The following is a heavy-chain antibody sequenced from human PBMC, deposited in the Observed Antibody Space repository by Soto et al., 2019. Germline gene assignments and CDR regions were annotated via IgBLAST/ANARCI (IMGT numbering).Heavy chain of an antibody. CDR3: ARGDPAGVDY. CDR1: GGSISSGGYY. Sequence: QVQLQESGPGLVKPSQTLSLTCTVSGGSISSGGYYWSWIRQHPGKGLEWIGYIYYSGSTYYNPSLKRRGTISVDTSKNQCSRKLSSGTAADTAGYYCARGDPAGVDYWGQGTLVTVSS. D-gene: IGHD6-19*01. CDR2: IYYSGST. V-gene: IGHV4-31*03. J-gene: IGHJ4*02.